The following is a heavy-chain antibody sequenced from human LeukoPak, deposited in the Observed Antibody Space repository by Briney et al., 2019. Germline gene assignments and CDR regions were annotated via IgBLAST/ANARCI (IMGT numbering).Heavy chain of an antibody. J-gene: IGHJ4*02. CDR1: GFTFSSYG. CDR2: ISHDESNK. D-gene: IGHD3-9*01. V-gene: IGHV3-30*18. CDR3: AKDLRLRYFTY. Sequence: PGGSLRLSCAASGFTFSSYGMHWVRQAPGKGLEWVAVISHDESNKVYADSVKGRFTISRDNSKNTLYLQMNSLRAEDTAVYHCAKDLRLRYFTYWGQGTLVTVSS.